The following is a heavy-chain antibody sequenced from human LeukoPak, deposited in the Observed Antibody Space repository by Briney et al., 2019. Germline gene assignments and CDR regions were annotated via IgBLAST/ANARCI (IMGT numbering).Heavy chain of an antibody. CDR2: ISWNSGSI. V-gene: IGHV3-9*01. CDR3: AKEDYDILTGYIYGMDV. J-gene: IGHJ6*02. CDR1: GFTFDDYA. D-gene: IGHD3-9*01. Sequence: GRSLRLSCAASGFTFDDYAMHWIRQAPGKGLEWVSGISWNSGSIGYADSVKGRFTISRDNAKNSLYLQMNSLRAEDTALYYCAKEDYDILTGYIYGMDVWGQGTTVTVSS.